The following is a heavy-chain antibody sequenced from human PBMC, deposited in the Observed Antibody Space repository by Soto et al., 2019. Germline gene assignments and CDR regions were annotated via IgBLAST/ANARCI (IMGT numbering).Heavy chain of an antibody. CDR2: IYYSGST. CDR3: ARYRYCISTSCYEWFDP. CDR1: GGSISSYY. Sequence: SETLSLTCTVSGGSISSYYWSWIRQHPGKGLEWIGYIYYSGSTYYNPSLKSRVTISVDTSKNQFSLKLSSVTAADTAVYYCARYRYCISTSCYEWFDPWGQGTLVTVSS. J-gene: IGHJ5*02. D-gene: IGHD2-2*01. V-gene: IGHV4-59*08.